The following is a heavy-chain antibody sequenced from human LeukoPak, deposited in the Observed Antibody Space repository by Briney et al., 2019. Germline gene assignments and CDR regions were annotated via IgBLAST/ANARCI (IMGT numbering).Heavy chain of an antibody. CDR3: ARMMNDYGGNDDRIDP. J-gene: IGHJ5*02. D-gene: IGHD4-23*01. CDR2: IYHSGST. CDR1: GGSISSGGYY. V-gene: IGHV4-30-2*02. Sequence: SETLSLTCTVSGGSISSGGYYWSWIRQPPGKGLEWIGYIYHSGSTYYNPSLKSRVTISVDTSKNQFSLKLGSVTAADTAVYYCARMMNDYGGNDDRIDPWGQGTLVTVSS.